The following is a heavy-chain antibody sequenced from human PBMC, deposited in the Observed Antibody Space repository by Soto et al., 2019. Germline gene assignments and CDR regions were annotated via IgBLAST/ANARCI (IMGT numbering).Heavy chain of an antibody. J-gene: IGHJ6*02. CDR3: AGTREIPYYPGLDV. V-gene: IGHV1-69*01. CDR1: GGTLSSYA. D-gene: IGHD1-26*01. Sequence: QVQLVQSGAEVKKPGSSVKVSCKAPGGTLSSYAINWVRQAPGQGLEWMGGIIPIFGSANYAPKFQGRVTISADESTRTAYMEVSSLRSEETAVYYCAGTREIPYYPGLDVWGQGTTVTVSS. CDR2: IIPIFGSA.